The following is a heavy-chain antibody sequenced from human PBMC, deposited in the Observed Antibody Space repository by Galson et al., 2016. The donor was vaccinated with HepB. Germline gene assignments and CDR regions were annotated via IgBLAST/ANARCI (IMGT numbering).Heavy chain of an antibody. CDR3: ARDKNERGYSYGHFDY. J-gene: IGHJ4*02. CDR2: FDYSGST. V-gene: IGHV4-39*07. D-gene: IGHD5-18*01. Sequence: SETLSLTCTVSGFSISSSSYYWGWIRQPPGKGLEWIGNFDYSGSTHYNPSLKSRVTMSADTSKNQFSLKLSSVTAADTAVYYCARDKNERGYSYGHFDYWGQGALVTVSS. CDR1: GFSISSSSYY.